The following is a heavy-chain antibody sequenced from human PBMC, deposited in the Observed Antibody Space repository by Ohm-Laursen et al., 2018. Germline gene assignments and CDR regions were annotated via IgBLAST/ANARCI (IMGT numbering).Heavy chain of an antibody. CDR3: ARAPIYCSSTSCHPFDY. V-gene: IGHV4-4*07. CDR1: GGSISSYY. J-gene: IGHJ4*02. D-gene: IGHD2-2*01. Sequence: GTLSLTCTVSGGSISSYYWSWIRQPAGKGLEWIGRIYTSGSTNYNPSLKSRVTMSVDTSKNQFSLKLSSVTAADTAVYYCARAPIYCSSTSCHPFDYWGQGTLVTVSS. CDR2: IYTSGST.